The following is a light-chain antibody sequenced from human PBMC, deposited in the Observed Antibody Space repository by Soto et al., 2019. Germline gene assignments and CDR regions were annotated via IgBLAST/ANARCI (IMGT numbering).Light chain of an antibody. J-gene: IGKJ5*01. V-gene: IGKV3-20*01. Sequence: EIVLTQSPGTLSLSPGERVTLSCRASQSVSSSYLAWYQQKPGQAPRLLIYGASSRATGISDRFSGSGSGTDFTITMSRLEHEEFSVYFCQRYGSLLSIPFGQGTRL. CDR3: QRYGSLLSIP. CDR2: GAS. CDR1: QSVSSSY.